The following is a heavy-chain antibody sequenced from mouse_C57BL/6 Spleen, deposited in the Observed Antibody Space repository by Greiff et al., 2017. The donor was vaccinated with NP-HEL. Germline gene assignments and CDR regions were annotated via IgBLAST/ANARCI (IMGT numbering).Heavy chain of an antibody. CDR3: ARSGHYYGSSVWYFDV. CDR2: IDPSDSET. J-gene: IGHJ1*03. V-gene: IGHV1-52*01. CDR1: GYTFTSYW. D-gene: IGHD1-1*01. Sequence: QVQLQQPGAELVRPGSSVKLSCKASGYTFTSYWMHWVKQRPIQGLEWIGNIDPSDSETHYNQKFKDKATLTVDKSSSTAYMQLSSLTSEDSAVYYCARSGHYYGSSVWYFDVWGTGTTVTVSS.